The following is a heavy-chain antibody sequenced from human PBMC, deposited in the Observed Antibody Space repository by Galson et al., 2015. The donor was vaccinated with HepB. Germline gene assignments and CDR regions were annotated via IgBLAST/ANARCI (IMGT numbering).Heavy chain of an antibody. Sequence: SLRLSCAASGFTFSSYSMNWVRQAPGKGLEWVSSISSSSSYIYYADSVKGRFTISRDNAKNSLYLQMNSLRAEDTAVYYCARRGDVVTKNNWFDPWGQGTLVAVSS. CDR2: ISSSSSYI. CDR1: GFTFSSYS. CDR3: ARRGDVVTKNNWFDP. D-gene: IGHD2-15*01. V-gene: IGHV3-21*01. J-gene: IGHJ5*02.